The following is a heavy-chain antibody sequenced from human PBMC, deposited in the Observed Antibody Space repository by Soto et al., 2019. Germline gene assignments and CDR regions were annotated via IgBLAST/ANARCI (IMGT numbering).Heavy chain of an antibody. D-gene: IGHD3-10*01. CDR1: GGSISSGDYY. CDR3: ARARDYYGSGSYYNY. V-gene: IGHV4-30-4*01. CDR2: IYYSGST. J-gene: IGHJ4*02. Sequence: SETLSLTCTVSGGSISSGDYYWSWIRQPPGKGLEWIGYIYYSGSTYYNPSLKSRVTISVDTSKNQFSLKLSSVTAADTAVYYCARARDYYGSGSYYNYWGQGTRVTVSS.